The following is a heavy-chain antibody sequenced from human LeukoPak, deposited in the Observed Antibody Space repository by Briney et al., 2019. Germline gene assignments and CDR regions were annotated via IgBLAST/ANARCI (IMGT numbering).Heavy chain of an antibody. CDR1: GGTFSSYA. CDR3: ARAHLQYNRQGNWFDP. CDR2: IIPIFGTA. V-gene: IGHV1-69*13. Sequence: SVKVSCKXSGGTFSSYAISWVRQAPGQGLEWMGGIIPIFGTANYAQKFQGRVTITADESTSTAYMELSSLRSEDTAVYYCARAHLQYNRQGNWFDPWGQGTLVTVSS. J-gene: IGHJ5*02. D-gene: IGHD1-14*01.